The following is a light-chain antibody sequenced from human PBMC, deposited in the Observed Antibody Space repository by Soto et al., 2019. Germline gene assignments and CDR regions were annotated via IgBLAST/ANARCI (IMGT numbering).Light chain of an antibody. J-gene: IGLJ2*01. CDR2: EVT. CDR1: SSDIGGYNY. Sequence: QSVLTQPASVSGSPGQSITISCTGTSSDIGGYNYVSWYQQHPGRAPKLMTFEVTNRPSGISNRFSGSKSGNTASLTISGLQAEDEADYYCSSYTSSGTVLFGGGTKLTVL. CDR3: SSYTSSGTVL. V-gene: IGLV2-14*01.